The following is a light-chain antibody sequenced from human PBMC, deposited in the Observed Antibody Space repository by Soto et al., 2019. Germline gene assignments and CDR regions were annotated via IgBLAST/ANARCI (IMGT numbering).Light chain of an antibody. J-gene: IGLJ1*01. CDR2: DVS. CDR1: SSDVGGYNY. Sequence: QSALTQPASVSASPGQSITISCTGTSSDVGGYNYVSWYQQHPGKAPKLMIYDVSNRPSGVSNPFSGSKSGNTASLTISGIQAEDEADYYCSSYTSSSTLVFGTGTKLTLL. V-gene: IGLV2-14*01. CDR3: SSYTSSSTLV.